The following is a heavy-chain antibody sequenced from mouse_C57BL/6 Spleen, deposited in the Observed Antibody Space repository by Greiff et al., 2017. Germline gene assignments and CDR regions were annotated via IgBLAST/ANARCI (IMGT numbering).Heavy chain of an antibody. CDR1: GFTFSDYY. V-gene: IGHV5-16*01. Sequence: EVMLVESEGGLVQPGSSMKLSCTASGFTFSDYYMAWVRQVPEKGLEWVANINYDGSSTYYLDSLKSRFIISRDNAKDILYLQMSSLKSEDTATYYCARGDSSGSYFDYWGQGTTLTVSS. CDR2: INYDGSST. J-gene: IGHJ2*01. CDR3: ARGDSSGSYFDY. D-gene: IGHD3-2*02.